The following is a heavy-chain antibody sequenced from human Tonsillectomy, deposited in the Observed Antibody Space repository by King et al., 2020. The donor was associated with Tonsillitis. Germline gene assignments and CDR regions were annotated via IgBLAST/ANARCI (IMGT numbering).Heavy chain of an antibody. Sequence: VQLQQWGAGLLKPSETLSLTCAVYGGSFSGYYWSWIRQPPGKGLEWIGEINHSGSTNYNPSLKSRVTVSVDTSKNQFSLKLSSVTAADTALYYCARLRFGSGVSSWYFDLWGRGTLVTVSS. CDR3: ARLRFGSGVSSWYFDL. D-gene: IGHD3-10*01. V-gene: IGHV4-34*01. CDR2: INHSGST. J-gene: IGHJ2*01. CDR1: GGSFSGYY.